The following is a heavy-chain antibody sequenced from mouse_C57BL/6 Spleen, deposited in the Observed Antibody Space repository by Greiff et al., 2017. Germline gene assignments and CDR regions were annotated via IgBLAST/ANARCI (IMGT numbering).Heavy chain of an antibody. V-gene: IGHV1-78*01. CDR2: IYPRDGST. CDR1: GYTFTDHT. J-gene: IGHJ4*01. D-gene: IGHD1-1*01. Sequence: VQLKQSDAELVKPGASVKISCKVSGYTFTDHTIHWMKQRPEQGLEWIGYIYPRDGSTKYNEKFKGKATLTADKSSSTAYMQLNSLTSEDSAVYFCAKRRYYGSSFYYYAMDDWGQGTSVTVSS. CDR3: AKRRYYGSSFYYYAMDD.